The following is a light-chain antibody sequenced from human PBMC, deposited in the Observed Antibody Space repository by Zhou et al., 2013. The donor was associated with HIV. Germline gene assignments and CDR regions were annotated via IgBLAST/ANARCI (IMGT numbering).Light chain of an antibody. CDR1: QDIRSN. J-gene: IGKJ2*01. CDR3: QQFGTSPTT. V-gene: IGKV3-20*01. CDR2: GAS. Sequence: EVLMTQSPATLSVSPGGRATLFCRASQDIRSNLAWYQQRPGQAPRLLIYGASSRATGIPDRFSGSGSGTDFTLTISRLEPEDFALYYCQQFGTSPTTFGQGTKLEIK.